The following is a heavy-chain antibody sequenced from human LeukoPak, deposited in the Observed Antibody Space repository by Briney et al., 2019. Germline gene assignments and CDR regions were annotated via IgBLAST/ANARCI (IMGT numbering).Heavy chain of an antibody. J-gene: IGHJ5*02. CDR1: GNTFTGYY. CDR3: ARHFHSFYARVNWFDP. V-gene: IGHV1-2*06. Sequence: GASVKVSCKASGNTFTGYYMHWVRQAPRQGLEWMGRINLNSGVTYSPPELEGRVTMTRDKSISTAYLQWSSLKASDTAMYYCARHFHSFYARVNWFDPWGQGTLVTVSS. D-gene: IGHD2-2*01. CDR2: INLNSGVT.